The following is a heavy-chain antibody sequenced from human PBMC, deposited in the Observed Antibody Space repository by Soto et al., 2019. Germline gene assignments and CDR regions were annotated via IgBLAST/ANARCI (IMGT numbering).Heavy chain of an antibody. CDR2: INAGNGNT. V-gene: IGHV1-3*01. Sequence: EASVKVSCKASGYTFTSYAMHWVRQAPGQRLEWMGWINAGNGNTKYSQKFQGRVTITRDTSASTAYMELSSLRSEDTAVYYCARGIVVVPAAPSWFDPWGQGTLVTVSS. CDR1: GYTFTSYA. J-gene: IGHJ5*02. CDR3: ARGIVVVPAAPSWFDP. D-gene: IGHD2-2*01.